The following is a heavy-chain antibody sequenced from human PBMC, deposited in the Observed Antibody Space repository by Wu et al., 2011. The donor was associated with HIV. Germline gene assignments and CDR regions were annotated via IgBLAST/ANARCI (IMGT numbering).Heavy chain of an antibody. Sequence: RLSCAASEFIFSTYWMSWVRQSPGKGLEWVATTRQDGSEQFYVDSVKGRFTISRDNAENSLYLQMNSLRAEDTAVYYCARVPSPQQGYSYGGVFDYWGQGALVTVSS. CDR2: TRQDGSEQ. CDR3: ARVPSPQQGYSYGGVFDY. D-gene: IGHD5-18*01. CDR1: EFIFSTYW. V-gene: IGHV3-7*01. J-gene: IGHJ4*02.